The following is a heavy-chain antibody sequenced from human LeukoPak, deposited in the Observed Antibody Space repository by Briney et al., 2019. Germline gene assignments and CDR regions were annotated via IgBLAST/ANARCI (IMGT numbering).Heavy chain of an antibody. CDR1: GGSISGSY. CDR3: ARGNDY. Sequence: PSETLSLTCTVSGGSISGSYWSWIRQPPGKGLEWIGYIYYSGSTNYNPSLKSRVTISVDTSKNQVSLKLSSVTAADTAVYYCARGNDYWGQGTLVTVSS. CDR2: IYYSGST. V-gene: IGHV4-59*08. J-gene: IGHJ4*02.